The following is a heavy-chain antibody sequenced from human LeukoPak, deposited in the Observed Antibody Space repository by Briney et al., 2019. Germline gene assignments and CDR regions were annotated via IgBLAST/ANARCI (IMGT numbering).Heavy chain of an antibody. D-gene: IGHD3-10*01. CDR1: GGSISSYY. Sequence: PSETLSLTCTVSGGSISSYYWSWIRQPPGKGLEWIGYIYYSGSTNYNPSLKSRVTISVDTSKNQFSLKLSSVTAADTAVYYCARAGYYYGSGSYYLHDAFDIWGQGTMVTVSS. CDR3: ARAGYYYGSGSYYLHDAFDI. V-gene: IGHV4-59*01. CDR2: IYYSGST. J-gene: IGHJ3*02.